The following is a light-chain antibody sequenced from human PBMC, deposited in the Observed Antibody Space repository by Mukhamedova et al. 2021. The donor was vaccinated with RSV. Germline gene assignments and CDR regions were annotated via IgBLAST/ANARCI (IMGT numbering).Light chain of an antibody. V-gene: IGKV1-5*03. Sequence: WYQRRVHGKAPKVLIYKTSLLENGVPPRFSGSGTGTEFTLSISDVQPEDFATYYCQQFDSYPRGFTFGPGTKVEIK. J-gene: IGKJ3*01. CDR2: KTS. CDR3: QQFDSYPRGFT.